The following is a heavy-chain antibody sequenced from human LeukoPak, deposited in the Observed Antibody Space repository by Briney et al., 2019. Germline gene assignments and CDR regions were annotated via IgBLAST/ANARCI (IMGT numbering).Heavy chain of an antibody. Sequence: PGGSLRLSCAASGFTFSSYAMSWVRQAPGKGLEWVSAISGSGGSTYYADSVKGRFTISRDNSKNTLYLQMNSLRAEDTAVYYCAKSYGSGTFYNRNDYYGMDVWGQGTTVTVSS. CDR2: ISGSGGST. CDR3: AKSYGSGTFYNRNDYYGMDV. CDR1: GFTFSSYA. D-gene: IGHD3-10*01. J-gene: IGHJ6*02. V-gene: IGHV3-23*01.